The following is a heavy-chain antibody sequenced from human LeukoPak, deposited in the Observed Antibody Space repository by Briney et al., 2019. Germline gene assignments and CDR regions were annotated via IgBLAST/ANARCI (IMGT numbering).Heavy chain of an antibody. CDR1: GGSISNYY. D-gene: IGHD6-19*01. V-gene: IGHV4-59*01. J-gene: IGHJ4*02. CDR2: IYDNGNT. CDR3: ARGGGGFGYTSGWYFDS. Sequence: SETLSLTRTVSGGSISNYYWSWIRRPPGEGLEWIGYIYDNGNTNYNPSLKSRVTISVDTSKNQFSLKLSSVTAADTAVYYCARGGGGFGYTSGWYFDSWGQGTLVTVSS.